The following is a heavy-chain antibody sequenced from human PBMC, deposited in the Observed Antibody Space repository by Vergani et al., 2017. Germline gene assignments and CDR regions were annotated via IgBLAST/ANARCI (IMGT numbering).Heavy chain of an antibody. J-gene: IGHJ4*02. CDR1: GFTFSSYS. Sequence: EVQLVESGGGLVKPGGSLRLSCAASGFTFSSYSMNWVRQAPGKGLEWVSSISSSSSYIYYADAVKGRLTISRDNAKNSLYLQMNSLRAEDTAVYYWARGLSWIDYWGQGTLVTVSS. CDR3: ARGLSWIDY. V-gene: IGHV3-21*01. D-gene: IGHD6-13*01. CDR2: ISSSSSYI.